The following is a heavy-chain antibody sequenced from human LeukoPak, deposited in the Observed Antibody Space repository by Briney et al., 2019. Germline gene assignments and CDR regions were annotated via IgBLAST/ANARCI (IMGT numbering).Heavy chain of an antibody. J-gene: IGHJ3*02. Sequence: SVKVSCXASGGTFSSYAISWVRQAPGQGLEWMGGIIPIFGTANYAQKFQGRVTITADESTGTAYMELSSLRSEDTAVYYCARDGRNDAFDIWGQGTMVTVSS. CDR1: GGTFSSYA. CDR2: IIPIFGTA. V-gene: IGHV1-69*13. CDR3: ARDGRNDAFDI.